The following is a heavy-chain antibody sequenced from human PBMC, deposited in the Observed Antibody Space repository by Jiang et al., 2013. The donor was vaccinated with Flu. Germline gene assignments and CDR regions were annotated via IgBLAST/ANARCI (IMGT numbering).Heavy chain of an antibody. CDR3: ARTPVHYYDSSGYRYFDL. Sequence: MPGKGLEWMGIIYPGDSDTRYSPSFQGQVTISADKSISTAYLQWSSLKASDTAMYYCARTPVHYYDSSGYRYFDLWGRGTLVTVSS. D-gene: IGHD3-22*01. CDR2: IYPGDSDT. V-gene: IGHV5-51*01. J-gene: IGHJ2*01.